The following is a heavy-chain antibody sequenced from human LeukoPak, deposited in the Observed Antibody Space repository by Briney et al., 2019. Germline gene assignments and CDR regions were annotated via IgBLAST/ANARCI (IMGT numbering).Heavy chain of an antibody. J-gene: IGHJ4*02. D-gene: IGHD3-22*01. CDR1: GYSFTSYW. CDR3: ARRLTYDSRAYYCLDY. CDR2: IFPGDSDT. V-gene: IGHV5-51*01. Sequence: GESLKISRKGSGYSFTSYWIGWVRQKPGKGLEWMGIIFPGDSDTRYSPSFQGQVTISADKSISTAYLQWSSLKASDTAMYYCARRLTYDSRAYYCLDYWGQGSLRTVSS.